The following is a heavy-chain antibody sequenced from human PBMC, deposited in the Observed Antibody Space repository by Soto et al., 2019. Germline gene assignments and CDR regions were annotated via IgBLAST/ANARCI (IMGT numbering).Heavy chain of an antibody. CDR3: ARDIAFMTSVTTSYYYYMDV. J-gene: IGHJ6*03. D-gene: IGHD4-17*01. CDR2: IKQDSTER. V-gene: IGHV3-7*01. CDR1: GFTFGSYW. Sequence: EVQLVESGGGLVQPGGSLRLSCAASGFTFGSYWMSWVRQAPGKGLEWVANIKQDSTERYSVDSVKGRFTISRDNAKNSLYLEINSLRAEDTAVYYCARDIAFMTSVTTSYYYYMDVWGKGTTVTVSS.